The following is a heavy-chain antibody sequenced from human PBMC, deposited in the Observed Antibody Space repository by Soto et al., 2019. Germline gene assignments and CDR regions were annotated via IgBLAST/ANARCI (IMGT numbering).Heavy chain of an antibody. Sequence: PSETLSLTCAGYGGSFSGYYWSWIRQPPGKGLEWIGEINHSGSTNYNPSLKSRVTISVDTSKNQFSLKLSSVTAADTAVYYCARLRYCSSTSCRGEDYWGQGTLVTVSS. D-gene: IGHD2-2*01. J-gene: IGHJ4*02. CDR2: INHSGST. V-gene: IGHV4-34*01. CDR1: GGSFSGYY. CDR3: ARLRYCSSTSCRGEDY.